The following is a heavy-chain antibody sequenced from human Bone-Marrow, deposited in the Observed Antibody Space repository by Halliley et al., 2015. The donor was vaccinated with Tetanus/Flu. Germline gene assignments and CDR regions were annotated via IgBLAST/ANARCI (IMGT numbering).Heavy chain of an antibody. Sequence: LGWIGYTYYSGETYYKPSLKGRASLSVDTSNNQFSLKLSSVTVADTAVYYCARAHWVTYSMDVWGQGTTVTVSS. D-gene: IGHD3-16*01. CDR3: ARAHWVTYSMDV. CDR2: TYYSGET. V-gene: IGHV4-31*02. J-gene: IGHJ6*02.